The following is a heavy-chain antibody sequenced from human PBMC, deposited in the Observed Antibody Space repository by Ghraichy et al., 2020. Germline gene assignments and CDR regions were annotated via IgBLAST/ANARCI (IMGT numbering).Heavy chain of an antibody. CDR2: IIPIFGTA. CDR3: AREFTATNYYDSSGYPFDP. V-gene: IGHV1-69*06. CDR1: GGTFSSYA. J-gene: IGHJ5*02. D-gene: IGHD3-22*01. Sequence: SVKVSCKASGGTFSSYAISWVRQAPGQGLEWMGGIIPIFGTANYAQKFQGRVTITADKSTSTAYMELSSLRSEDTAVYYCAREFTATNYYDSSGYPFDPWGQGTLVTVSS.